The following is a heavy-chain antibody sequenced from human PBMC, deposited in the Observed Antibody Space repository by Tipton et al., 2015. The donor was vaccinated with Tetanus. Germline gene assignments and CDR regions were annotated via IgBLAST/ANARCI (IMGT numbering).Heavy chain of an antibody. Sequence: SLRLSCAASGFTFDDYAMHWVRQAPGKGLEWVSGISWNSDSIGYADSVKGRFTISRDNAKNSLYLQMNSLRAEDTALYYCAKGGILPDYYDSTQGGDAFDIWGQGTMVTVSS. CDR3: AKGGILPDYYDSTQGGDAFDI. CDR1: GFTFDDYA. J-gene: IGHJ3*02. D-gene: IGHD3-22*01. V-gene: IGHV3-9*01. CDR2: ISWNSDSI.